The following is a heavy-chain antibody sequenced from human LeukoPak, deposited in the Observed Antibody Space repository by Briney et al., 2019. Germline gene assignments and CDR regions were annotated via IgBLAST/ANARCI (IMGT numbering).Heavy chain of an antibody. J-gene: IGHJ4*02. V-gene: IGHV3-30*04. CDR2: ISYDGSNK. Sequence: GGSLRLSCAASGFTFSSYAMHWVRQAPGKGLEWVAVISYDGSNKYYADSVKGRFTISRDNSKNTLYLQMNSLRAEDTALYYCAKARFEAVAGSLFDYWGQGTLVTVSS. D-gene: IGHD6-19*01. CDR1: GFTFSSYA. CDR3: AKARFEAVAGSLFDY.